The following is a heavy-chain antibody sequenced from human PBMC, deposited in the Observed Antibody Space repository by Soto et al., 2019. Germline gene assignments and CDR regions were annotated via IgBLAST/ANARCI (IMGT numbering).Heavy chain of an antibody. CDR3: VFSGYPVTHPIH. CDR2: IYYSGST. J-gene: IGHJ4*01. Sequence: PSETLSLTCTVSGGSISSGDYYWSWIRQPPGKGLEWIGYIYYSGSTYYNPSLKSRVTISVDTSNNQFSLKLSSVTAADTAVYYCVFSGYPVTHPIHWGQGTLVTVSS. CDR1: GGSISSGDYY. V-gene: IGHV4-30-4*01. D-gene: IGHD4-17*01.